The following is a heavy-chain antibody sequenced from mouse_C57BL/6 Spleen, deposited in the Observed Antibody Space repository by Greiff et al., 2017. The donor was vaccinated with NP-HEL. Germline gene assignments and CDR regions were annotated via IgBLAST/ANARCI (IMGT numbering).Heavy chain of an antibody. J-gene: IGHJ4*01. CDR1: GYSITSDY. CDR3: ARYKGSSPYYYAMDY. D-gene: IGHD1-1*01. V-gene: IGHV3-8*01. Sequence: EVQLQESGPGLAKPSQTLSLTCSVTGYSITSDYWNWIRKFPGNKLEYMGYISYSGSIYYNPSLKSRISIIRDTSKNQYYLQLNSVTTEDTATYYCARYKGSSPYYYAMDYWGQGTSVTVSS. CDR2: ISYSGSI.